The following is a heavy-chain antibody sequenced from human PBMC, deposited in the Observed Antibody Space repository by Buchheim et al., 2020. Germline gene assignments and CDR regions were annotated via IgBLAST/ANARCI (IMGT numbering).Heavy chain of an antibody. D-gene: IGHD6-13*01. CDR1: GFSFSSCW. CDR2: TNTDGTYT. J-gene: IGHJ5*02. Sequence: EVQLVESGGGLVQPGGSLRLSCAASGFSFSSCWMHWVRQTPGKGLLWVSRTNTDGTYTSYADSVKGRFTISRDNARNMVYLEMNSLRAEDTAVYYCARRGPGIANKFDPWGQGTL. V-gene: IGHV3-74*01. CDR3: ARRGPGIANKFDP.